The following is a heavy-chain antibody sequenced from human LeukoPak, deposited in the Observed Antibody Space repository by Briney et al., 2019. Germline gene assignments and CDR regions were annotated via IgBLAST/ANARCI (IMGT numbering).Heavy chain of an antibody. J-gene: IGHJ4*02. V-gene: IGHV1-8*03. D-gene: IGHD3-10*01. Sequence: ASVKVSCKASGYTFTSYDINWVRQATGQGLEWMGWMNPNSGNTGYAQKFQGRVTITRNTSISTAYMELSSLRSEDTAVYYCARGLWFGALWYFDYWGQGTLVTVSS. CDR2: MNPNSGNT. CDR3: ARGLWFGALWYFDY. CDR1: GYTFTSYD.